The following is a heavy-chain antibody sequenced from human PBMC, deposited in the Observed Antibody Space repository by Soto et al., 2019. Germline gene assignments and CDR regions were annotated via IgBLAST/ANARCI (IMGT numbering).Heavy chain of an antibody. CDR3: ARDRIVVVVAADDAFDI. Sequence: ASVKVSCKASGYTFTSYYMHWVRQAPGQGLEWMGIINPSGGSTSYAQKFQGRVTMTRDTPTSTVYMELSSLRSEDTAVYYCARDRIVVVVAADDAFDIWGQGTMVTVSS. V-gene: IGHV1-46*01. CDR1: GYTFTSYY. CDR2: INPSGGST. J-gene: IGHJ3*02. D-gene: IGHD2-15*01.